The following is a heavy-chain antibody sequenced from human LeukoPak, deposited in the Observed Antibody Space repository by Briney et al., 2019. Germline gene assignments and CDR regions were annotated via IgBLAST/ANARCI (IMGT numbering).Heavy chain of an antibody. CDR3: ARELPADAFDI. J-gene: IGHJ3*02. D-gene: IGHD2-2*01. Sequence: SETLSLTCTVSGGSISSGTYYWAWIRQPPGKGLEWIGCINYSGSTYYNPSLKSRGTISVDTSKNQFSLKLSFVTAADTAVYYCARELPADAFDIWGQGTMVTVSS. V-gene: IGHV4-39*07. CDR1: GGSISSGTYY. CDR2: INYSGST.